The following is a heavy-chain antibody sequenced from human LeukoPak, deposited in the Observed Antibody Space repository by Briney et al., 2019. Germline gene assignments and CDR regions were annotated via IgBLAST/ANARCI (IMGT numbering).Heavy chain of an antibody. CDR2: IYYSGST. Sequence: SETLSLTCTVSGGSISSYYWSWIRQPPGKGLEWIGYIYYSGSTNYNPSLKSRVTISVDTSKNQFSLKLSSVTAADTAVYYCARLYDSSGYPRRDYWGQGTLVTVSS. CDR1: GGSISSYY. D-gene: IGHD3-22*01. CDR3: ARLYDSSGYPRRDY. V-gene: IGHV4-59*01. J-gene: IGHJ4*02.